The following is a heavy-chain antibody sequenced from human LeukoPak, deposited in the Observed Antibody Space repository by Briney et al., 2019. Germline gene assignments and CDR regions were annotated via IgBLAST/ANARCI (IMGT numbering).Heavy chain of an antibody. D-gene: IGHD6-13*01. J-gene: IGHJ4*02. CDR3: AREGYSSSHFDY. CDR2: ISSSSSYI. Sequence: GGSLRLSCAASGFTFSSYSMNWVRQAPGKGLEWVSSISSSSSYIYYADSVKGRFTISRDNAKNSLYLQMNSLRAEDTAAYYCAREGYSSSHFDYWGQGTLVTVSS. CDR1: GFTFSSYS. V-gene: IGHV3-21*01.